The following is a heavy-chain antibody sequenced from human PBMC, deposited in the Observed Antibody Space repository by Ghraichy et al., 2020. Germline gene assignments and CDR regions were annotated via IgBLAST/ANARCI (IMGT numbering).Heavy chain of an antibody. J-gene: IGHJ4*02. CDR3: ARAGGNNAWEDFDY. CDR2: TYYRSKWYN. CDR1: GDSVSSNSAA. D-gene: IGHD5-24*01. Sequence: SETLSLTCAISGDSVSSNSAAWNWVRQSPSRGLEWLGSTYYRSKWYNDYAVSVKSRITINPDTSKNQFSLQLNSVTPDDTAVYYCARAGGNNAWEDFDYWGQGTLVTVSS. V-gene: IGHV6-1*01.